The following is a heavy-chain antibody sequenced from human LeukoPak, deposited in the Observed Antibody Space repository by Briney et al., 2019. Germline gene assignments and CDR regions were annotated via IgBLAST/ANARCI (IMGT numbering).Heavy chain of an antibody. CDR1: GGSFSGYY. Sequence: PSETLSLTCAVYGGSFSGYYWSWIRQPPGKGLEWIGEINHSGSTNYNPSLKSRVTISVDTSKNQFSLKLSSVTAADTAVYYCARDYYDSSGSSWFDPWGQGTLVTVSS. CDR2: INHSGST. CDR3: ARDYYDSSGSSWFDP. J-gene: IGHJ5*02. V-gene: IGHV4-34*01. D-gene: IGHD3-22*01.